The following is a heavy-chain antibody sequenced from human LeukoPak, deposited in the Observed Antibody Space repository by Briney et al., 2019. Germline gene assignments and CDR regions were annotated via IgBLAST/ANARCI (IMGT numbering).Heavy chain of an antibody. CDR2: IYYSGST. Sequence: PSETLSLTCTVSGGSISSSSYYWGWIRQPPGKGLEWIGSIYYSGSTYYNPSLKSRVTISVDTSKNQFSLKLSSVTAADTAVYYCARVLSWFDPWGQGTLVTVSS. CDR3: ARVLSWFDP. V-gene: IGHV4-39*01. J-gene: IGHJ5*02. CDR1: GGSISSSSYY.